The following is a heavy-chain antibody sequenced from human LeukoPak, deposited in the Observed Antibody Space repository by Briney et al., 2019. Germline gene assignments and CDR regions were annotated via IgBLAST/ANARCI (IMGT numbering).Heavy chain of an antibody. V-gene: IGHV3-21*01. CDR3: ARAIGSIAARTFDY. Sequence: GGSLRLSCAASGFTFSSYSMNWVRQAPGMGLEWVSSISSSSSYIYYADSVKGRFTISRDNAKNSLYLQMNSLRAEDTAVYYCARAIGSIAARTFDYWGQGTLVTVSS. CDR2: ISSSSSYI. CDR1: GFTFSSYS. J-gene: IGHJ4*02. D-gene: IGHD6-6*01.